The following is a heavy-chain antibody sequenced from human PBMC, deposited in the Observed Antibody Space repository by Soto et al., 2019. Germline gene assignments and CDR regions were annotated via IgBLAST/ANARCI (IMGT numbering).Heavy chain of an antibody. D-gene: IGHD3-22*01. CDR1: GYSFTTYA. CDR2: INAGNGLP. V-gene: IGHV1-3*01. CDR3: AGDSSGYYY. Sequence: ASVKVSCKASGYSFTTYAIHWVRQAPGQRLEWMGWINAGNGLPKYSQKFQDRVIITRDTSASTAYMELSSLTSEDTAVYFCAGDSSGYYYWGQGTPVTVSS. J-gene: IGHJ4*02.